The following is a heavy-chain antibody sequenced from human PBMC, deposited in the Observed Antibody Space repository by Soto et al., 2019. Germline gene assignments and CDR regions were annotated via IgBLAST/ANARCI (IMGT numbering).Heavy chain of an antibody. J-gene: IGHJ4*02. Sequence: QSGPTLVNPTQTLTLTCTFSGFSLSTSGVGVGWIRQPPGKALEWLALIYWDDDKRYSPSLKSRLTITKDTSKNQVVLTMTNMDPVDTATYYCAHNRNYDILTGYSPAPFDYWGQGTLVTVSS. D-gene: IGHD3-9*01. CDR3: AHNRNYDILTGYSPAPFDY. CDR1: GFSLSTSGVG. V-gene: IGHV2-5*02. CDR2: IYWDDDK.